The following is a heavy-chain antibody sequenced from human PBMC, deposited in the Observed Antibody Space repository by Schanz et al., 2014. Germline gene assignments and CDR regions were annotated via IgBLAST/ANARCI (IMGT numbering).Heavy chain of an antibody. Sequence: QVQLVDSGGGLVKPGGSLRLSCAASGFTVSNSYIHWVRQAPGKGLEWVSHISGSSIHKNYADSVKGRFTISRDNLKNTVYLQMNSLRAGDTAVYYCAKDGRLPYYGTGSDFDYWGQGTLVAVSS. J-gene: IGHJ4*02. D-gene: IGHD3-22*01. CDR3: AKDGRLPYYGTGSDFDY. V-gene: IGHV3-11*05. CDR2: ISGSSIHK. CDR1: GFTVSNSY.